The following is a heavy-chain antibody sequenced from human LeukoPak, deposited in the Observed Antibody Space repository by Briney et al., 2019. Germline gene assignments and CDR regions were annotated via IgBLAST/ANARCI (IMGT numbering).Heavy chain of an antibody. V-gene: IGHV4-34*01. D-gene: IGHD3-10*01. J-gene: IGHJ6*02. CDR1: GGSFSGYY. CDR3: ARARGSGSYYRGTYYYGMDV. Sequence: PSETLSLTCAVYGGSFSGYYWSWIRQPPGNGLEWIGEINHSGSTNYNPSLKSRVTISVDTSKNQFSLKLSSVTAADTAVYYCARARGSGSYYRGTYYYGMDVWGQGTTVTVSS. CDR2: INHSGST.